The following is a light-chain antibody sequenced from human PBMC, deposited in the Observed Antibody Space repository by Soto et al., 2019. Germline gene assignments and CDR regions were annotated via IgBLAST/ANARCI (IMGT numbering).Light chain of an antibody. J-gene: IGKJ4*01. CDR2: DAS. CDR3: QHYDNLPLT. Sequence: DIQMTQSPSSLSASVGDRVTIACQESHNIYNYLNWYHQKPGKAPKLLIFDASNLERGVPSRFSGSGSRTHFSLSINKLPPEFVGTYFCQHYDNLPLTFGGGTKVEI. V-gene: IGKV1-33*01. CDR1: HNIYNY.